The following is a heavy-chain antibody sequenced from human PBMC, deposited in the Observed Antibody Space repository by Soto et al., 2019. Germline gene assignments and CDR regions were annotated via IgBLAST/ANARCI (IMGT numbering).Heavy chain of an antibody. Sequence: SETLSLTCTVSGTSISSYYWSWIRQPPGKGLEWIANIHYSGATNYNPSLASRVTLSVDTSKNQFSLKMTSVTAADRAMYFCARYNSYAIDYWGRGTLVTVSS. V-gene: IGHV4-59*01. J-gene: IGHJ4*02. D-gene: IGHD2-8*01. CDR2: IHYSGAT. CDR1: GTSISSYY. CDR3: ARYNSYAIDY.